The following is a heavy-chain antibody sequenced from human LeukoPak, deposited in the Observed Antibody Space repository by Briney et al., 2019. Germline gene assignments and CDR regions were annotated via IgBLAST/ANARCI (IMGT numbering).Heavy chain of an antibody. V-gene: IGHV6-1*01. J-gene: IGHJ5*02. CDR2: TYYRSKWYN. Sequence: SQTLSLTCAISGDSVSSNSAAWNWIRQSPSRGLEWLGRTYYRSKWYNDYAVSVKSRITINPDTSKNQFSPQLNSVTPEDTAVYYCAREIEYCGGDCYRPYNWFDPWGQGTLVTVSS. D-gene: IGHD2-21*02. CDR3: AREIEYCGGDCYRPYNWFDP. CDR1: GDSVSSNSAA.